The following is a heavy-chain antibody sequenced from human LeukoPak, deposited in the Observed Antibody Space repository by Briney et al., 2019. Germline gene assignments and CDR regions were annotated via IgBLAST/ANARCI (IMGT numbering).Heavy chain of an antibody. D-gene: IGHD6-13*01. Sequence: SETLSLTCTVSGGSISSSSYYWGWIRQPPGKGLEWIGSIYYSGSTYYNPSLKSRVTISVDTSKNQFSLKLSSVTAADTAVYYCARDRVRAAAGKWFDPWGQGTLVAVSS. CDR2: IYYSGST. CDR1: GGSISSSSYY. CDR3: ARDRVRAAAGKWFDP. J-gene: IGHJ5*02. V-gene: IGHV4-39*07.